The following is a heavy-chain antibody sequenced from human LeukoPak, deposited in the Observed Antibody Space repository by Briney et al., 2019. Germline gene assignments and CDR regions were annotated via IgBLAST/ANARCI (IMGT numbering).Heavy chain of an antibody. CDR3: ARDPQTGPPDYFDY. CDR2: IGWDGSHK. D-gene: IGHD3-10*01. V-gene: IGHV3-30-3*01. Sequence: GGSLRLSCAASGFTFSRYPMHWVRQAPGKGLEWVAVIGWDGSHKYYADSVKGRFSISRDDSKNTVYLQMDSLRAEDTAIYYCARDPQTGPPDYFDYWSQGVLVTVSS. CDR1: GFTFSRYP. J-gene: IGHJ4*02.